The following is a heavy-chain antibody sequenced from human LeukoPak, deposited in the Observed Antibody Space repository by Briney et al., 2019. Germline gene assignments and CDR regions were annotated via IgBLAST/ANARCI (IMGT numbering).Heavy chain of an antibody. CDR1: GFTLRHYW. Sequence: GGSLRLSCAASGFTLRHYWMHWVRQAPGKGLVWVSRINSDGSSTSYADSVKGRFTISRDNAKNTLYLQMNSLRVEDTAVYYCARRYGGYWASDIWGQGTMVTVSS. CDR2: INSDGSST. CDR3: ARRYGGYWASDI. D-gene: IGHD3-22*01. J-gene: IGHJ3*02. V-gene: IGHV3-74*01.